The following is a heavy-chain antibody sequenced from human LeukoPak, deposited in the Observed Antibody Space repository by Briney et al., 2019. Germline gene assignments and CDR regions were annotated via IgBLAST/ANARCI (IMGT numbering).Heavy chain of an antibody. D-gene: IGHD3-9*01. CDR3: AIESGEGGYFDRLPFPARTYYYYGMDV. J-gene: IGHJ6*02. CDR2: ISAYNGKT. Sequence: ASVKVSCKASGYTFTSYGISWVRQAPGQGLEWMGWISAYNGKTNCAQKLQGRVTMTTDTSTSTAYMELRSLRSDDTAVYYCAIESGEGGYFDRLPFPARTYYYYGMDVWGQGTTVTVSS. V-gene: IGHV1-18*01. CDR1: GYTFTSYG.